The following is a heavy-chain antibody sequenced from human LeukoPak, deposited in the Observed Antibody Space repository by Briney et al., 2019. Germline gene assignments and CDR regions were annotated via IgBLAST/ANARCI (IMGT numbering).Heavy chain of an antibody. D-gene: IGHD6-13*01. V-gene: IGHV1-46*01. CDR3: ARDLQGYSSNWRTTDHNWFDP. CDR1: GYSFSSHY. CDR2: INPSGGST. Sequence: GASVKVSRKASGYSFSSHYIHWVRQAPGQGLEWMGIINPSGGSTTYAQKFQGRVTMTSDTSTSTVYMALSSLRSEDTAVYFCARDLQGYSSNWRTTDHNWFDPWGQGTLVTVSS. J-gene: IGHJ5*02.